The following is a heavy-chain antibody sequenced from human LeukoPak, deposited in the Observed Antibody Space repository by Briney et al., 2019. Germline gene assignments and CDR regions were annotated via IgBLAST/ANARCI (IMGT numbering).Heavy chain of an antibody. Sequence: GGSLRLSCAASGFTFSSYGMHWVRQAPGKGLEWVAFIRYDGSNKYYADSVKGRFTISRDNSKNTLYLQMNSLRAEDTAVYYCAKIISSCSSTSCYVRAFDIWGQGTMVTVSS. CDR2: IRYDGSNK. CDR1: GFTFSSYG. V-gene: IGHV3-30*02. D-gene: IGHD2-2*01. J-gene: IGHJ3*02. CDR3: AKIISSCSSTSCYVRAFDI.